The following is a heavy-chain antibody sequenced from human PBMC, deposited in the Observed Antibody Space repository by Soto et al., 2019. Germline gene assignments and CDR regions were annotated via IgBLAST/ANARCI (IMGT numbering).Heavy chain of an antibody. Sequence: SETLSLTCTVSGGSISSGDYYWSWIRQPPGKGLEWIGYIYYSGSTYYNPSLKSRVTISVDTSKNQFTLKLSSVTAADTAVYYCARTLYSYGPRFDYWGQGTLVTVSS. J-gene: IGHJ4*02. D-gene: IGHD5-18*01. V-gene: IGHV4-30-4*02. CDR3: ARTLYSYGPRFDY. CDR2: IYYSGST. CDR1: GGSISSGDYY.